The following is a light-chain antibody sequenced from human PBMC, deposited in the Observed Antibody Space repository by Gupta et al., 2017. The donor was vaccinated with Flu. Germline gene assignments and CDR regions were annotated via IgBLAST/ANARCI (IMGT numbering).Light chain of an antibody. CDR2: DVS. Sequence: ESTTPTCRASQNVSSDLAWYQQKTGQAPRLLIYDVSTRASGSPPRLSGSGSGTDFTLTISSLQSEDFAIYYCQQYNKWPPHTFGGGTKVEIK. CDR1: QNVSSD. CDR3: QQYNKWPPHT. J-gene: IGKJ4*01. V-gene: IGKV3-15*01.